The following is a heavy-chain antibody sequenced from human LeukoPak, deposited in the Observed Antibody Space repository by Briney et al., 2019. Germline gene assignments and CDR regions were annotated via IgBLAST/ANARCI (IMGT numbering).Heavy chain of an antibody. CDR3: AKDLSCRTTSCYKRGANWFDP. D-gene: IGHD2-2*02. CDR2: ISYDGSNK. V-gene: IGHV3-30-3*01. Sequence: GRSLRLSCAASGFTFSSYAMHWVRQAPGKGLEWVAVISYDGSNKYYADSVKGRFTISRDNFNNTLDLQMNSLRAEDTAIYYCAKDLSCRTTSCYKRGANWFDPWGQGTLVTVSS. J-gene: IGHJ5*02. CDR1: GFTFSSYA.